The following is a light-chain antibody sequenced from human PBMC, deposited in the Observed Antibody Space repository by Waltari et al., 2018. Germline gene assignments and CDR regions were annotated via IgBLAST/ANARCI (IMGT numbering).Light chain of an antibody. CDR2: GAS. J-gene: IGKJ1*01. Sequence: EIVMTQSPATLSVSPGERATLPCRASQSVSSKLAWYQQKPGQAPRLLIYGASTRATGIPARFSGSGSATEFTLTISSLQSEDFAVYYCHQYNNWPRTFGQGTKVEIK. CDR1: QSVSSK. V-gene: IGKV3-15*01. CDR3: HQYNNWPRT.